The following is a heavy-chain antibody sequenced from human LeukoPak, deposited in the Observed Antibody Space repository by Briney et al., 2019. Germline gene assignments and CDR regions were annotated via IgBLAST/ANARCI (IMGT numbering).Heavy chain of an antibody. J-gene: IGHJ6*03. D-gene: IGHD3-9*01. Sequence: RRASVKVSCKASGYTFTSYDINWVRQATGQGLEWMGWMNPNSGNTGYAQKFQGRVTITRNTSISTAYMELSSLRSEDTAVYYCARGRGWDYGILTGYHMDVWGKGTTVTVSS. CDR3: ARGRGWDYGILTGYHMDV. CDR1: GYTFTSYD. V-gene: IGHV1-8*03. CDR2: MNPNSGNT.